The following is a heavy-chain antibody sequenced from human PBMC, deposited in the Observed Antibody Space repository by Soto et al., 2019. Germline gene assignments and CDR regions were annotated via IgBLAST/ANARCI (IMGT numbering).Heavy chain of an antibody. D-gene: IGHD2-21*02. CDR1: GFTFNTYA. Sequence: LRLSCAASGFTFNTYAMNWVRQVPGKGLEWVASISGGGGSTYYADSVKGRFTISRDTSKNTLYLQMNSLSAEDTAVYYCAKGFIVVVTAIRPDDNFDVWGQGTMVTVSS. CDR2: ISGGGGST. V-gene: IGHV3-23*01. CDR3: AKGFIVVVTAIRPDDNFDV. J-gene: IGHJ3*01.